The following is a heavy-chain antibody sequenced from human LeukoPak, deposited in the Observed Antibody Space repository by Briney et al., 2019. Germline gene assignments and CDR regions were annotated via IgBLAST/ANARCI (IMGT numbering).Heavy chain of an antibody. V-gene: IGHV4-38-2*02. CDR1: GYSISSGYY. Sequence: PSETLSLTCTVSGYSISSGYYRGWIRQPPGKGLEWIGSIYHSGSTYYNPSLKSRVTISVDTSKNQFSLKLSSVTAADTAVYYCARETGTTGTTFDYWGQGTLVTVSS. CDR2: IYHSGST. D-gene: IGHD1-1*01. CDR3: ARETGTTGTTFDY. J-gene: IGHJ4*02.